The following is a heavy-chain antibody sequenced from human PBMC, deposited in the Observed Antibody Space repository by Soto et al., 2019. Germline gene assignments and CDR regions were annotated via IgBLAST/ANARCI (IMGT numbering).Heavy chain of an antibody. D-gene: IGHD3-16*01. CDR3: AKGAGRYGGSY. Sequence: QVHLQESGPGLMKPSETLSLTCTVSGDSISTSYWTWLRQPPGKGPEWIGYIHNSGTANYNPSLKSRVIMSVDMSKNQFSLKLNSVTAADTAMYYCAKGAGRYGGSYWGQGTLVTVSS. CDR1: GDSISTSY. J-gene: IGHJ4*02. V-gene: IGHV4-59*01. CDR2: IHNSGTA.